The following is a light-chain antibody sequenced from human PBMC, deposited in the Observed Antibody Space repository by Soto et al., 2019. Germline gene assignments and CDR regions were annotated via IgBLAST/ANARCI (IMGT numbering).Light chain of an antibody. V-gene: IGKV1-6*01. CDR1: QGIRSD. CDR3: LQDYNFPWA. J-gene: IGKJ1*01. CDR2: GAS. Sequence: IQMTQSPSSLSASVGDRVTISCRASQGIRSDLAWYQQKPGKVPKLLIYGASKLESGVPSRFSGSGFGTDFTLTISSLQPEDFATYYCLQDYNFPWAVGQGTKVEIK.